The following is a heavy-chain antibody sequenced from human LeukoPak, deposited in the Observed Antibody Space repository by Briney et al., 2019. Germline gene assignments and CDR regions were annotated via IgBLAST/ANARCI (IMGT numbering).Heavy chain of an antibody. CDR3: ARDPVAASRFDY. CDR2: ISTSASTI. V-gene: IGHV3-48*02. CDR1: GFTFSSYS. J-gene: IGHJ4*02. D-gene: IGHD6-19*01. Sequence: GGFLRLSCAASGFTFSSYSMNWVRQAPRKGLEWLSYISTSASTIYYADSVKGRFTISRDNAKNSLYLQMNSLRDEDTAVYYCARDPVAASRFDYWGQGTLVTVSS.